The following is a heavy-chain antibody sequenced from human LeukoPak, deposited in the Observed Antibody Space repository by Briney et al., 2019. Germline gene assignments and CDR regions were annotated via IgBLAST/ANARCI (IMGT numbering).Heavy chain of an antibody. Sequence: PSETLSLTCTVSGGSISSSSYYWGWIRQPPGKGLEWIGSIYYSGSTYYNPSLKSRVTISVDTSKNQFSLKLSSVTAADTAAYYCARLLAAAWFDPWGQGTLVTVSS. CDR2: IYYSGST. D-gene: IGHD6-25*01. V-gene: IGHV4-39*01. J-gene: IGHJ5*02. CDR3: ARLLAAAWFDP. CDR1: GGSISSSSYY.